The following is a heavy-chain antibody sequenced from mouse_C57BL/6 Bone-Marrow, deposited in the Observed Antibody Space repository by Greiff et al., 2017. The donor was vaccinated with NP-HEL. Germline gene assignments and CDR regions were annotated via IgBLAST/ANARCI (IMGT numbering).Heavy chain of an antibody. CDR3: ARKLGKDYYAMDY. D-gene: IGHD4-1*01. CDR1: GFSLTSYG. J-gene: IGHJ4*01. Sequence: VQVVESGPGLVQPSQSLSITCTVSGFSLTSYGVHWVRQSPGKGLEWLGVIWSGGSTDYNAAFISRLSISKDNSKSQVFFKMNSLQADDTAIYYCARKLGKDYYAMDYWGQGTSVTVSS. CDR2: IWSGGST. V-gene: IGHV2-2*01.